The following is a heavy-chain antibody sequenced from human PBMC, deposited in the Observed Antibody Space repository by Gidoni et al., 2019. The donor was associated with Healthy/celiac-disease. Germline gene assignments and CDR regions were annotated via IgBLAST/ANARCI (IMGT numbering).Heavy chain of an antibody. CDR3: AKDTGEGRDGFDAFDI. D-gene: IGHD2-15*01. Sequence: EVQLLESGGGLVQPGGSLRLSCAASGFTFSSYAMSWVRQAPGKGLEWVSAISGSGGSTYYADSVKGRFTIARDNSKNTLYLQMNSLRAEDTAVSYCAKDTGEGRDGFDAFDIWGQGTMVTVSS. CDR1: GFTFSSYA. CDR2: ISGSGGST. V-gene: IGHV3-23*01. J-gene: IGHJ3*02.